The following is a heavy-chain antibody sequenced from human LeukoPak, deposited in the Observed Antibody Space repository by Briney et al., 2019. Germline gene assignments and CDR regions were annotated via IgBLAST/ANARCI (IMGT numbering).Heavy chain of an antibody. Sequence: SETLSLTCTVSGGSISSSSYYWGWIRQPPGKGLEWIGSIYYSGSTYYNPSLKSRVTISVDTSKNQFSLKLSSVTAADTAVYYCARHIDPVAGNYFDYWGQGTLVTVSS. J-gene: IGHJ4*02. V-gene: IGHV4-39*01. CDR3: ARHIDPVAGNYFDY. D-gene: IGHD6-19*01. CDR2: IYYSGST. CDR1: GGSISSSSYY.